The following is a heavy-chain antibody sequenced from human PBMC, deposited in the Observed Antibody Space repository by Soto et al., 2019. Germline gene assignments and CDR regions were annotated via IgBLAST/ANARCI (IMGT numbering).Heavy chain of an antibody. CDR1: GGSISSYY. D-gene: IGHD3-22*01. V-gene: IGHV4-4*07. CDR3: ARDPISYYYDSSGYPY. Sequence: SETLSLTCTVSGGSISSYYWSWIRQPAGKGLEWIGRIYTSGSTNYNPSLKGRVTMSVDTSKNQFSLKLSSVTAADTAVYYCARDPISYYYDSSGYPYWGQGTLVTVSS. CDR2: IYTSGST. J-gene: IGHJ4*02.